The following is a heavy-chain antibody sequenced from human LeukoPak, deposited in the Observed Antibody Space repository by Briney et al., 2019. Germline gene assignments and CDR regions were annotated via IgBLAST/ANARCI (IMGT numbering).Heavy chain of an antibody. CDR2: IKQDGSEK. Sequence: PGGSLRLSCAASGFTFSSYWMSWVRQAPGKGLEWVANIKQDGSEKYYVDSVKGRFTMSRDNAKNSLYLQMNSLRAEDTAVYYCARVMGNYATDYWGQGTLVTVSS. CDR3: ARVMGNYATDY. J-gene: IGHJ4*02. V-gene: IGHV3-7*01. CDR1: GFTFSSYW. D-gene: IGHD1-7*01.